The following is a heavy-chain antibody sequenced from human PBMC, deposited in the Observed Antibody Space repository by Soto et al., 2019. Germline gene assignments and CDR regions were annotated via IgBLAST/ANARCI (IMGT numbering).Heavy chain of an antibody. Sequence: QVQLQESGPGLVKPSETLSLTCSVSDGSISSYFWSWIRQPPGKGLEWMGYIHYSGSTNYNPSLKSRVTMSVDTSKNQFSLKLSSVTAADTAVYYCARVNQIAPKRNAFDIWGQGTMVTVSS. D-gene: IGHD6-13*01. CDR3: ARVNQIAPKRNAFDI. CDR2: IHYSGST. CDR1: DGSISSYF. J-gene: IGHJ3*02. V-gene: IGHV4-59*01.